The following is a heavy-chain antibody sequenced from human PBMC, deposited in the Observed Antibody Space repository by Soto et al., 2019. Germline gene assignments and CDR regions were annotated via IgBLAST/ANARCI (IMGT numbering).Heavy chain of an antibody. CDR3: ARGPLLLAYFDY. CDR1: GFTVSSNY. Sequence: VGSLRLSCAASGFTVSSNYMSWVRQAPGKGLEWVSVIYSGGSTYYADSVKGRFTISRDNSKNTLYLQMNSLRAEDTAVYYCARGPLLLAYFDYWGQGTLVTVSS. J-gene: IGHJ4*02. D-gene: IGHD2-15*01. V-gene: IGHV3-53*01. CDR2: IYSGGST.